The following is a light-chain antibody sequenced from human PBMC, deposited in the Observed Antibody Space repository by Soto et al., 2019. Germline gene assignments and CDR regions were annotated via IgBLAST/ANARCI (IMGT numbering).Light chain of an antibody. CDR2: DVT. CDR3: CSSADSYTFI. Sequence: QSALTQPPSVSGSPGQSVTISCTGTSTDFVSYNRVSWYQQPPGTAPKLLIYDVTKRPSGVPGRFSGSKSGNTASPTISGLQAEDGADYYCCSSADSYTFIFGTGTKLTVL. J-gene: IGLJ1*01. V-gene: IGLV2-11*01. CDR1: STDFVSYNR.